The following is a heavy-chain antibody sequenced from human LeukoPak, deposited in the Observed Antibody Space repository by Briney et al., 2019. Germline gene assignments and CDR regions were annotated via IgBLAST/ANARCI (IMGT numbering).Heavy chain of an antibody. CDR3: ARGDVTVGATTVYFDY. D-gene: IGHD1-26*01. Sequence: SETLSLTCTVSGGSISSYYWSWIRQPPGKGLEWNGYIYTSGSTNYNPSLKSRVTISVDTSKNQFSLKLSSVTAADTAVYYCARGDVTVGATTVYFDYWGQGTLVTVSS. CDR1: GGSISSYY. CDR2: IYTSGST. V-gene: IGHV4-4*09. J-gene: IGHJ4*02.